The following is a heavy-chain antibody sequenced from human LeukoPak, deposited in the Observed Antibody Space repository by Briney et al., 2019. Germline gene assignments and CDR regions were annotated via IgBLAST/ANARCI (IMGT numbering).Heavy chain of an antibody. D-gene: IGHD2-15*01. J-gene: IGHJ6*02. CDR1: GFTFSSYA. V-gene: IGHV3-30*14. CDR3: ARDLILLRCSGGSCYHYYYGMDV. Sequence: PGGSLRLSCAASGFTFSSYAMHWVRQAPDKGLEWVAVISYDGRNKYYADFVRGRFTISRDDSKNTLYVQMDSQRAEDTAVYYCARDLILLRCSGGSCYHYYYGMDVWGQGTTVTVSS. CDR2: ISYDGRNK.